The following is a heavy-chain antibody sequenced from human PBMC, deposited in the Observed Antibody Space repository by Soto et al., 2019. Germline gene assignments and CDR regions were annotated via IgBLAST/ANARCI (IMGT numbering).Heavy chain of an antibody. D-gene: IGHD1-26*01. CDR2: IAHKDETYAT. CDR1: GLTFSDSA. J-gene: IGHJ5*02. CDR3: VKYSGSSSTPAA. Sequence: EVQLVESGGGLVQPGGSLILSCAVSGLTFSDSAIHWVRQASGKGLEWVGRIAHKDETYATTYGASVKGRFMISRDDSMHTAYLQMNSLKSEDTAFYYCVKYSGSSSTPAALGQGTLVTVSS. V-gene: IGHV3-73*02.